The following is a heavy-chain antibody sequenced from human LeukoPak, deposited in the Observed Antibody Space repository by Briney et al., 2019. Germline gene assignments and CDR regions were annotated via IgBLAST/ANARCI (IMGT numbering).Heavy chain of an antibody. Sequence: GGSLRLSCAASGFTFSSHALHWVRQAPGKGLEWVAVISYDGSHKYYADSVKGRFTISRDNSKNMVYLQLNSLRAEDTAIFYCVQIPGGGYWGQGTLVTVSS. CDR1: GFTFSSHA. CDR2: ISYDGSHK. J-gene: IGHJ4*02. CDR3: VQIPGGGY. D-gene: IGHD5-24*01. V-gene: IGHV3-30*14.